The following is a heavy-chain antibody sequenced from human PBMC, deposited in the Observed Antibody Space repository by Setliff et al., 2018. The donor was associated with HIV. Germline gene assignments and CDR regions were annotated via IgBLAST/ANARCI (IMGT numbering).Heavy chain of an antibody. CDR3: AREWRETLHWEAAFDY. V-gene: IGHV1-18*01. J-gene: IGHJ4*02. CDR2: ISPYNGNT. CDR1: GYPFTSYG. D-gene: IGHD1-26*01. Sequence: GASVKVSCKASGYPFTSYGIVWVRQAPGQGLEWMGWISPYNGNTNYAQKLQGRLTMTTDTSTNTVYMDLRSLRSDDTAVYYCAREWRETLHWEAAFDYWGQGTLVT.